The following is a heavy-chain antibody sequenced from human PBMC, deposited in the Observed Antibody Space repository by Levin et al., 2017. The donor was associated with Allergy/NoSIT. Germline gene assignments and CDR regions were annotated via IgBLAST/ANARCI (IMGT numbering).Heavy chain of an antibody. CDR3: AHRGYDLLTAAPVSFDY. CDR2: VYWDDDK. D-gene: IGHD3-9*01. V-gene: IGHV2-5*02. J-gene: IGHJ4*02. Sequence: SGPTLVKPTQTVTLTCTFSGFGLNTTGEGVAWIRQAPGKALEWLALVYWDDDKRYRPSLKSRLTVTKDTSKNQVVLTMTDMDPVDTGTYYCAHRGYDLLTAAPVSFDYWGQGTPVTVSA. CDR1: GFGLNTTGEG.